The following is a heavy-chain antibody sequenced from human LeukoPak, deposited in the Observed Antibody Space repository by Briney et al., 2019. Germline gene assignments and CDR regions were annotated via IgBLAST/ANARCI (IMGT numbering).Heavy chain of an antibody. D-gene: IGHD5-24*01. Sequence: PGGSLRLSCAASGFTFRHYWMSWVRQAPGKGLEWVAIIKEDGSEVYYVDSVKGRFTISRDNAKNSLYLQMNSLRADDTAVYSYARETVRDGPSNWGQGTLVTVSS. CDR1: GFTFRHYW. J-gene: IGHJ4*02. V-gene: IGHV3-7*01. CDR3: ARETVRDGPSN. CDR2: IKEDGSEV.